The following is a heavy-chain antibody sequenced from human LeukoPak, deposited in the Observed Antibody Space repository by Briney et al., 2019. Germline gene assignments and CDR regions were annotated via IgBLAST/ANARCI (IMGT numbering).Heavy chain of an antibody. CDR2: ISVYNGNT. V-gene: IGHV1-18*01. J-gene: IGHJ4*02. CDR1: GYTFTNHG. CDR3: ARDKKISYDKRGDLAFDY. D-gene: IGHD3-22*01. Sequence: GASVKVSCKASGYTFTNHGISWVRQAPGQGLEWMGWISVYNGNTNYAQKLQGRVTMTTDTSTSTAYMELRSLRSDDTAVYYCARDKKISYDKRGDLAFDYWGQGTLVTVSS.